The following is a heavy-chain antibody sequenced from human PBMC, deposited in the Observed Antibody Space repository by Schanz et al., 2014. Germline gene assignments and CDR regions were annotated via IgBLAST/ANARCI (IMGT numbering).Heavy chain of an antibody. V-gene: IGHV4-4*07. CDR2: VYATGRT. CDR3: ARTLVNGSRKWFVP. D-gene: IGHD3-10*01. CDR1: GASVSSFY. Sequence: QVQLQESGPGLVKPSETLSLTCAVSGASVSSFYWSWIRQPAGKGLEWIGHVYATGRTKYNPSLKSRATMSVDTSQKQIALKVTYVTAADTAVYYCARTLVNGSRKWFVPWGPGTQVTVSS. J-gene: IGHJ5*02.